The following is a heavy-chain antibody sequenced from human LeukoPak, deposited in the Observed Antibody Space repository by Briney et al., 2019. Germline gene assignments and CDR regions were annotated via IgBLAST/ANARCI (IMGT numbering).Heavy chain of an antibody. CDR1: GFSFISYW. CDR2: IYPGDSDT. V-gene: IGHV5-51*01. J-gene: IGHJ4*02. Sequence: GESLQISCKGSGFSFISYWIAWVRQMPGKGLEWMGIIYPGDSDTRYSPSFQGQVTISADKSISTAYLQWSSLKASDTAMYYCARHEEGQTGDYWGQGTLVTVSS. CDR3: ARHEEGQTGDY.